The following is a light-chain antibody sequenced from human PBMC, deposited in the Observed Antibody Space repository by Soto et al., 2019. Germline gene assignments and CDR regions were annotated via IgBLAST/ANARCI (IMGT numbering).Light chain of an antibody. V-gene: IGLV2-14*03. Sequence: QSALTRPASVSGSPGQSITISCTGTTSDFGIYDRVSWYQQHPGKAPTLMMKDVSNRPSGVSDRFSGSKSGDTASLTISGLQAEDEADYYCSSITSSSTGVFGGGTKVTVL. CDR2: DVS. J-gene: IGLJ3*02. CDR3: SSITSSSTGV. CDR1: TSDFGIYDR.